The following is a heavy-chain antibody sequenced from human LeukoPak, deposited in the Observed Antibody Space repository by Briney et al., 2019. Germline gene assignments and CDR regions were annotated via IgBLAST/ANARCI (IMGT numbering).Heavy chain of an antibody. Sequence: SETLSLTCTVSGGSIGNYYWNWIRQPAGKGLEWIGRISTSGTTNYHPSLKSRVTLSLDTSKNQFSLNLRSVTAADTAIYYCAGEGEYGDSYSWGQGALVIVSA. J-gene: IGHJ5*02. CDR2: ISTSGTT. CDR3: AGEGEYGDSYS. CDR1: GGSIGNYY. V-gene: IGHV4-4*07. D-gene: IGHD2-21*01.